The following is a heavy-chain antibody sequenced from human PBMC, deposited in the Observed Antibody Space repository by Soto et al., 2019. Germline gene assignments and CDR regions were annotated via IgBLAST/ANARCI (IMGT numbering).Heavy chain of an antibody. CDR2: IDAAGSNT. CDR3: ARDQTVPGTSTFDY. D-gene: IGHD6-13*01. J-gene: IGHJ4*02. CDR1: VFTFKNYS. V-gene: IGHV3-74*01. Sequence: GGCLRLSCESTVFTFKNYSMHWVRQSPGKGLVWVSRIDAAGSNTIYADAVEGRFIISRDNAKNTLYLQINSLRAEDTAVYFCARDQTVPGTSTFDYYGQGTMVTVSS.